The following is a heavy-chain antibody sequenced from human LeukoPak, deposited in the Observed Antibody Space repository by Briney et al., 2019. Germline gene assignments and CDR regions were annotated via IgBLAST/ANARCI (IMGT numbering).Heavy chain of an antibody. V-gene: IGHV3-9*03. CDR3: AKSSGYYFYYFDY. D-gene: IGHD3-22*01. J-gene: IGHJ4*02. CDR1: GFTFDDYA. Sequence: GGSLRLSCAASGFTFDDYAMHWVRQAPGKGLEWVSGISWNSGSIGYADSVKGRFTISIDNAKNSLYLQMNSLRAEDMALYYCAKSSGYYFYYFDYWGQGTLVTVSS. CDR2: ISWNSGSI.